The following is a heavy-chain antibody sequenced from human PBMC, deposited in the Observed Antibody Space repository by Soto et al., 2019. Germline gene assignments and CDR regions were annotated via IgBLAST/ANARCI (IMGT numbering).Heavy chain of an antibody. CDR2: IRSKANSYAT. J-gene: IGHJ4*02. CDR1: GYTFSDSA. D-gene: IGHD1-26*01. V-gene: IGHV3-73*02. Sequence: EVQLVESGGGLVQPGGSLKLSCAASGYTFSDSAMHWVRQASGKGLEWVGRIRSKANSYATVYAASVKGRFTISRDDSKNTAYLQMNSLKTEDTAVYYCARLWSEREPNFDYWGQETLVSVSS. CDR3: ARLWSEREPNFDY.